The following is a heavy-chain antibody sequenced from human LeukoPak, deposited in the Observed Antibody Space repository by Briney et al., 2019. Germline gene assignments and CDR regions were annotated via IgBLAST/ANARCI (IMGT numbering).Heavy chain of an antibody. CDR2: ISSSSSYI. CDR1: GFTFSSYS. V-gene: IGHV3-21*01. CDR3: ATLFGTVTTRQT. Sequence: GGSLRLSCAASGFTFSSYSMNWVRQVPGKGLEWVSSISSSSSYIYYADSVKGRFTISRDNAKNSLYLQMNSLRAEDTAVYYCATLFGTVTTRQTWGQGTLVTASS. J-gene: IGHJ4*02. D-gene: IGHD4-17*01.